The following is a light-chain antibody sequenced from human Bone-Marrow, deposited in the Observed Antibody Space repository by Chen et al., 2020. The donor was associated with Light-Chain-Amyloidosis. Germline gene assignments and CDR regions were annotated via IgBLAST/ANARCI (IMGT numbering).Light chain of an antibody. CDR3: MIWHSSAWV. CDR1: SGSNAGTYR. J-gene: IGLJ3*02. V-gene: IGLV5-45*03. Sequence: QAVLTQPSSLSASPGASASHTCTLRSGSNAGTYRIYGSQQKTGSTPQYLLRYKSDSDNQQGSGVPSRFSGSKDTSANAGILLISGLQSEDEADYYCMIWHSSAWVFSGGTKLTVL. CDR2: YKSDSDN.